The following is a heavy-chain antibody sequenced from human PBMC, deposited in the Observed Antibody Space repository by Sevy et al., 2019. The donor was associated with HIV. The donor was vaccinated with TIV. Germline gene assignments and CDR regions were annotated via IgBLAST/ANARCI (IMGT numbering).Heavy chain of an antibody. J-gene: IGHJ4*02. Sequence: ASVKVSCKASGYTFTSYGISWVRQAPGQGLEWMGWISAYNGNTNYAQKLQGRVTMTTDTSTSTAYMELRSLRSDDTDVYYCARTSSYDYISNYWGQGTLVTVSS. V-gene: IGHV1-18*01. CDR1: GYTFTSYG. CDR3: ARTSSYDYISNY. CDR2: ISAYNGNT. D-gene: IGHD3-16*01.